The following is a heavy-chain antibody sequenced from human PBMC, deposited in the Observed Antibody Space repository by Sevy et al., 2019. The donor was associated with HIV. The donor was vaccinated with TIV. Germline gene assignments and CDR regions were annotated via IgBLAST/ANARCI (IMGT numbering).Heavy chain of an antibody. V-gene: IGHV1-8*01. D-gene: IGHD2-21*02. CDR2: MNPNSGNT. CDR1: GYTFTSYD. CDR3: ARVLVVVVTAIPYYYGMDV. J-gene: IGHJ6*02. Sequence: ASVKVSCKASGYTFTSYDINWVRQATGQGLEWMGWMNPNSGNTGYAQKFQGRVTMTRNTSISTAYMELSSLRSEDTAGYYCARVLVVVVTAIPYYYGMDVWGQGTTVTVSS.